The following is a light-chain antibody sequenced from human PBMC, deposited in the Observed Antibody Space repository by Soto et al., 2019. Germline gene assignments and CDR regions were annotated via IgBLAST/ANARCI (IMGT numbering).Light chain of an antibody. Sequence: IVLAPAPGTLSFSPGERATLSCRANQSVSSTYLAWYQQKPGQAPSLLIYGASNRATGIPDRFSGRGSGTDFALTIHRVQPEDFAVYYCQQYGSSITFGQGTRLEIK. CDR2: GAS. CDR3: QQYGSSIT. V-gene: IGKV3-20*01. J-gene: IGKJ5*01. CDR1: QSVSSTY.